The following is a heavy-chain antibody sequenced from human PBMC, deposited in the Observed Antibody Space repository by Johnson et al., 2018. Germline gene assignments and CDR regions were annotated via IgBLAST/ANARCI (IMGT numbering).Heavy chain of an antibody. Sequence: VQLVESGGGVVQPGRSLRLSCAASGFTFINYDMHWVRHVTGKGLEWVSAIGTADDTYYSGPVKGRFTISREEAKTSLYLQMDSLSAGDTAVYFCARVRKRYYYYMDVWGKGTTVTVSS. J-gene: IGHJ6*03. CDR1: GFTFINYD. V-gene: IGHV3-13*01. CDR2: IGTADDT. CDR3: ARVRKRYYYYMDV.